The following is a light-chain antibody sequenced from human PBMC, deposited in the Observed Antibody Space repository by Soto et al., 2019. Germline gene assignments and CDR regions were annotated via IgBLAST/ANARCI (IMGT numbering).Light chain of an antibody. V-gene: IGLV2-14*01. J-gene: IGLJ2*01. CDR3: SSYSSANTVI. CDR2: EVS. Sequence: QSVLTQPASVSASPGQSITLSCTGTSSDIGGYIYVSWYQHHPGKAPRLMIYEVSSRPSGVSNRFSGSKSGNTASLTISGLQAEDEAQYYCSSYSSANTVIFGGGTKLTVL. CDR1: SSDIGGYIY.